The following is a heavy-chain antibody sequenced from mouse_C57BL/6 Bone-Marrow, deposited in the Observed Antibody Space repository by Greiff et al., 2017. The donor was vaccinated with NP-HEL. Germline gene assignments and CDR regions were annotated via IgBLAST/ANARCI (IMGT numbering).Heavy chain of an antibody. CDR3: AANGNYWYFDV. Sequence: VKVVESGPGLVQPSQSLSITCTVSGFSLTSYGVHWVRQSPGKGLEWLGVIWRGGSTDYNAAFMSRLSITKDNSKSQVFFKMNSLQADDTAIYYCAANGNYWYFDVWGTGTTVTVSS. D-gene: IGHD2-1*01. J-gene: IGHJ1*03. CDR1: GFSLTSYG. CDR2: IWRGGST. V-gene: IGHV2-5*01.